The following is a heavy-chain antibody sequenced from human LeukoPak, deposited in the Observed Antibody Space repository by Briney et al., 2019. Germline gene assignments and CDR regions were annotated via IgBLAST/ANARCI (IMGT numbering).Heavy chain of an antibody. CDR1: GDSISSYNHY. J-gene: IGHJ1*01. CDR2: ICYGGTT. Sequence: SETLSLTCTVSGDSISSYNHYWVWIRQPPGKGLESLGSICYGGTTHDNPSFKSRVTISVDTSKNQFSLKLSSVTAADTAVYYCARGMGSMVRGVPRYFQHWGQGTLVTVSS. D-gene: IGHD3-10*01. CDR3: ARGMGSMVRGVPRYFQH. V-gene: IGHV4-39*07.